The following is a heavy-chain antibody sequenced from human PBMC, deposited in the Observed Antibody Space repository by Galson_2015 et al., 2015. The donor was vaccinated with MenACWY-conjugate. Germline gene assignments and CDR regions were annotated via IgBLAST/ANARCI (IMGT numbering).Heavy chain of an antibody. J-gene: IGHJ1*01. CDR1: GFTFSSYS. V-gene: IGHV3-48*01. Sequence: SLRLSCAASGFTFSSYSMNWVRQAPGKGLEWVAYISDSSNTIRYADSVKGRFTISRDDAKNSLYLQMNSLRAEDTAEYYCARRDSSSWYRQYFQDWGQGTLVTVSS. CDR3: ARRDSSSWYRQYFQD. D-gene: IGHD6-13*01. CDR2: ISDSSNTI.